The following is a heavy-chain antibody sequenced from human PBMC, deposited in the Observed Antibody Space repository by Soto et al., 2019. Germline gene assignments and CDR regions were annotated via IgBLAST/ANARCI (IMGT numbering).Heavy chain of an antibody. CDR3: ARASHNWFDP. CDR1: GGSISSGDYY. V-gene: IGHV4-30-4*01. J-gene: IGHJ5*02. CDR2: IYYSGNT. Sequence: QVQLQESGPGLVKPTQTLSLTCTVSGGSISSGDYYWSWIRQPPGKGLEWIGYIYYSGNTHYNPFLKSRVNISGDPSKNQFSLKVTSVIAADTAVYYCARASHNWFDPWGQGTLVTVSA.